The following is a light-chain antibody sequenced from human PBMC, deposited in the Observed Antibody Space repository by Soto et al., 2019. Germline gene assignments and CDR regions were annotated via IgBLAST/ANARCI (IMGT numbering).Light chain of an antibody. CDR2: GAS. J-gene: IGKJ2*01. Sequence: DIQMTQSPSSLSVSIGDRVAITCRASQSVNSYLNWYQQKPGRAPKLLIYGASSTQSGVPSRFSGGGSGTDFTLTISSLQPEDFATYYCQQSYSSPYTFGQGTNLEIK. CDR3: QQSYSSPYT. V-gene: IGKV1-39*01. CDR1: QSVNSY.